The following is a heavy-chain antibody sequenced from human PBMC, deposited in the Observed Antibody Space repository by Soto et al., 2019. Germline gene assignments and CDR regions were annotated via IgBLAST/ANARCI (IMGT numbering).Heavy chain of an antibody. D-gene: IGHD3-10*01. CDR1: GFTFGSYW. CDR3: ARDSGYCSGGSVNHDLDY. J-gene: IGHJ4*01. Sequence: TGGSLRLSCAAAGFTFGSYWMSWVRQVPGKGLEWLGTIKRDSTEKRCVASVKGRFTMSRDNAQNSLYLQMESLRDEDTAVYYCARDSGYCSGGSVNHDLDYWGHGTLVTVSS. CDR2: IKRDSTEK. V-gene: IGHV3-7*01.